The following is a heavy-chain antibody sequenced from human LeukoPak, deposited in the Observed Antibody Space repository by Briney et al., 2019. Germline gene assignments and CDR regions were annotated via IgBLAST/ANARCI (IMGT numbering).Heavy chain of an antibody. CDR1: GFTVSSNY. CDR3: ARDSHRGYMDV. V-gene: IGHV3-53*01. D-gene: IGHD1-14*01. J-gene: IGHJ6*03. CDR2: IYSGGDT. Sequence: GGSLRLSCAASGFTVSSNYMTWVRQAPGRGLEWVSVIYSGGDTYYADSVKGRFTISRDNSKNTLYLQMNSLRAEDTAVYYCARDSHRGYMDVWGKGTTVTVSS.